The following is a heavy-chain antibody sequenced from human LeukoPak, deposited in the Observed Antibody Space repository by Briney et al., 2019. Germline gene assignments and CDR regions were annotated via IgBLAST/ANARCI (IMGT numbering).Heavy chain of an antibody. CDR1: GGSISSYY. CDR3: AREPPYGNYVYFDY. V-gene: IGHV4-59*01. J-gene: IGHJ4*02. D-gene: IGHD4-11*01. CDR2: IYYSGST. Sequence: KPSETLSLTCTVSGGSISSYYWSWIRQPPGKGLEWIGYIYYSGSTNYNPSLKSRVTISVDTSKIQFSLKLSSVTAADTAVYYCAREPPYGNYVYFDYWGQGTLVTVSS.